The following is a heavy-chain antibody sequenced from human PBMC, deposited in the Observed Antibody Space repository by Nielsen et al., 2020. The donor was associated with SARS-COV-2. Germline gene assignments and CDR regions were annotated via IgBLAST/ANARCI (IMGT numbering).Heavy chain of an antibody. Sequence: WIRQPPGKGLEWVSSISSSSSYIYYVDSVKGRFTISRDNAKNSLYLQMNSLRAEDTAVYYCARLGGYDSSYYYYYYMDVWGKGTTVTVSS. J-gene: IGHJ6*03. CDR3: ARLGGYDSSYYYYYYMDV. CDR2: ISSSSSYI. V-gene: IGHV3-21*01. D-gene: IGHD5-12*01.